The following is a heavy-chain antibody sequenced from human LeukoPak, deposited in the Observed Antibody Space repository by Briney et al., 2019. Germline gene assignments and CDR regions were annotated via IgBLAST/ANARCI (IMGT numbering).Heavy chain of an antibody. Sequence: ASVKVSCKASGYTFTSYYMHWVRQAPGQGLEWMGWISAYNGNTNYAQKLQGRVTMTTDTSTSTAYMELRSLRSDDTAVYYCARVVDYDSSGFVAFDIWGQGTMVTVSS. CDR3: ARVVDYDSSGFVAFDI. CDR1: GYTFTSYY. J-gene: IGHJ3*02. V-gene: IGHV1-18*04. CDR2: ISAYNGNT. D-gene: IGHD3-22*01.